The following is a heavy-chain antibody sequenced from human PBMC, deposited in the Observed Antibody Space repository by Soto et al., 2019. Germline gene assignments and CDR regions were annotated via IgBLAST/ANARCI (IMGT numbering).Heavy chain of an antibody. D-gene: IGHD2-2*02. CDR1: GYTFTSYA. J-gene: IGHJ5*02. CDR3: ARVVGCSSTSCHRWFDP. CDR2: INAGNGNT. Sequence: QVQLVQSGAEVKKPGASVKVSCKASGYTFTSYAMHWVRQAPGQRLEWMGWINAGNGNTKYSQKFQGRVTITRDTAASTAYMELSSLRSEDTAVYYCARVVGCSSTSCHRWFDPWGQGNLVTVSS. V-gene: IGHV1-3*01.